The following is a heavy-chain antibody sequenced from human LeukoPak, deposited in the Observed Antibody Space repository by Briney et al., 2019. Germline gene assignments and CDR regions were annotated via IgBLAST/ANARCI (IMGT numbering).Heavy chain of an antibody. J-gene: IGHJ6*03. CDR1: GDSISSGNVY. D-gene: IGHD2-15*01. CDR2: IYTSGST. CDR3: AGWGYCSGGSCYSEGGYYYYYMDV. V-gene: IGHV4-61*02. Sequence: PSETLSLTCTVSGDSISSGNVYWNWIRQPAGKGLEWIGRIYTSGSTNYNPSLKSRVTILGDTSKNQFSLKLNSVTAADTAMYYCAGWGYCSGGSCYSEGGYYYYYMDVWGKGTTVTISS.